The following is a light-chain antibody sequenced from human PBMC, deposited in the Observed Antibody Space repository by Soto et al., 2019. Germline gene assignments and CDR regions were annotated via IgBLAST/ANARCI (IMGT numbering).Light chain of an antibody. CDR3: CSYASSNTFV. CDR2: EGT. CDR1: SSDVGKYNL. J-gene: IGLJ2*01. V-gene: IGLV2-23*03. Sequence: QSALTQPASVSGSPGQSITISCTGTSSDVGKYNLVSWYQHHPGKAPKFMIYEGTKRPSGVSNRFSGSKSGNTASLTISGLQAEDEADYYCCSYASSNTFVFGGGTQLTVL.